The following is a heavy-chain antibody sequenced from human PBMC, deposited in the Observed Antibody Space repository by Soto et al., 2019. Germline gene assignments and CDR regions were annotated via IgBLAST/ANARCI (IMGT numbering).Heavy chain of an antibody. J-gene: IGHJ6*03. CDR1: GFTFISAW. Sequence: GGSLRLSCAASGFTFISAWMSWVRQAPGKGLEWVGRIKSKTDGGTTDYAAPVKGRFTISRDDSKNTLYLQMNSLKTEDTAVYYCTTDVMDCSSTRCYYYYMDGWGKGTTVTVSS. CDR2: IKSKTDGGTT. CDR3: TTDVMDCSSTRCYYYYMDG. D-gene: IGHD2-2*01. V-gene: IGHV3-15*01.